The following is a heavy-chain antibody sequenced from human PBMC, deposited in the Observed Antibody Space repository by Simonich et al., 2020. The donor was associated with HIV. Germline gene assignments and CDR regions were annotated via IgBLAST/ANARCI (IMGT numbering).Heavy chain of an antibody. CDR3: ARYTPAYSRGHWYFDL. CDR2: INHGGST. Sequence: QVQLQQWGAGLLKPSETLSLTCIVYGGSFSDFYWSWIRQPPGKGLEWIGDINHGGSTTNNPALKSRVTISEDSSKNQFSLNLSSVTAADTAVYYCARYTPAYSRGHWYFDLWGRGTLVTVSS. J-gene: IGHJ2*01. V-gene: IGHV4-34*01. D-gene: IGHD6-19*01. CDR1: GGSFSDFY.